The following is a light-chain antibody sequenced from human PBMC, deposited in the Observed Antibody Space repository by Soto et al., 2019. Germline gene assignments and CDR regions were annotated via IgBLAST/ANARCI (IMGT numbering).Light chain of an antibody. J-gene: IGKJ1*01. Sequence: DIQMTQSPSTLSASVGDRVTITCRASQSISSWLAWYQQKPGKAPKLLIYKASSLESGVPSRFRGSGSGTGFTLSITSLQPDDFAPYYCQQYNSYPWTFGQGTMVEIK. CDR3: QQYNSYPWT. CDR2: KAS. V-gene: IGKV1-5*03. CDR1: QSISSW.